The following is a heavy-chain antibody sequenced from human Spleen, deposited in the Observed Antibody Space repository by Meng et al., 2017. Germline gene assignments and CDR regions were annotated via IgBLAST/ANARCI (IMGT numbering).Heavy chain of an antibody. CDR3: ARCLGLRYFDWSRRGRFDP. Sequence: QGQLPAGGAGLLNPSETLSPPCAVYCGSFSGYYWSWIRQPPGKGLEWIGEINHSGSTNYNPSLKSRVTISVDTSKNQFSLKLSSVTAADTAVYYCARCLGLRYFDWSRRGRFDPWGQGTLVTVSS. CDR1: CGSFSGYY. J-gene: IGHJ5*02. V-gene: IGHV4-34*01. CDR2: INHSGST. D-gene: IGHD3-9*01.